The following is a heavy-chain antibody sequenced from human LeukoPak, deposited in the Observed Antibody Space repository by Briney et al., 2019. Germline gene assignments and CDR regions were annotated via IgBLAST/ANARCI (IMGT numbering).Heavy chain of an antibody. CDR2: INHSGST. CDR1: GGSFSGYY. D-gene: IGHD3-22*01. CDR3: ARGDSSGYSDSWFDP. Sequence: SETLSLTCAVYGGSFSGYYWSWIRQPPGKGLEWIGEINHSGSTNYNPSLKSRVTISVDTSKNQFSLKLSSVTAADTAVYYCARGDSSGYSDSWFDPWGQGTLVTVSS. J-gene: IGHJ5*02. V-gene: IGHV4-34*01.